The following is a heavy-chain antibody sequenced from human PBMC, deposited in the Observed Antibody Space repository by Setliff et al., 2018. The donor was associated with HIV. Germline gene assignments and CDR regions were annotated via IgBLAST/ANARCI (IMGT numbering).Heavy chain of an antibody. CDR1: GGSISGSSYY. CDR3: ARPLTASYNFWGDAFGI. D-gene: IGHD3-3*01. Sequence: SETLSLTCSVSGGSISGSSYYWGWIRQSPGKGLGWIGSFHHSGSTSYNPSLRSRVTISIDTSKNHFSLKLTSVTAADTAVYYCARPLTASYNFWGDAFGIWGQGTMVTVS. CDR2: FHHSGST. V-gene: IGHV4-39*02. J-gene: IGHJ3*02.